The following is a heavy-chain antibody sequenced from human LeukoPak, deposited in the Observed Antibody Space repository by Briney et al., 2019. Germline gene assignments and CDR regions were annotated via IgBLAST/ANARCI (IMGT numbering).Heavy chain of an antibody. V-gene: IGHV4-34*01. CDR3: ARQSPWRGSGAFDI. J-gene: IGHJ3*02. D-gene: IGHD3-16*01. Sequence: SETLSLTCTVSGGSISGYYSNWIRQPPGKGLEWIGEINHSGSTNYNPSLKSRVTISVDTSKNQFSLKLSSVTAADTAVYYCARQSPWRGSGAFDIWGQGTMVTVSS. CDR1: GGSISGYY. CDR2: INHSGST.